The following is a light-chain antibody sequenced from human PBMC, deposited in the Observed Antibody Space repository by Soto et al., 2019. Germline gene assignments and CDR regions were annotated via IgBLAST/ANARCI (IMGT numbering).Light chain of an antibody. CDR2: DAS. J-gene: IGKJ1*01. Sequence: EIVLTQSPGTLSLSLGERATLSCRASQIVSSSYLAWYQQKPGQAPSLLIYDASTRATGIPDRFSGSGSGTDFTLTISRLEPEDFAVYYCQQYGSSPVTFGQGTKVDIK. CDR3: QQYGSSPVT. CDR1: QIVSSSY. V-gene: IGKV3-20*01.